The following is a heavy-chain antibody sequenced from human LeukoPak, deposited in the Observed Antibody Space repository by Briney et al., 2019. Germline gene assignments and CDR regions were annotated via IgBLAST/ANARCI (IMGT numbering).Heavy chain of an antibody. D-gene: IGHD3-22*01. CDR2: ISAYNGNT. CDR3: ARVAAYYDSSGYSYY. J-gene: IGHJ4*02. Sequence: ASVKVSCKASGYTFTSYGISWVRQAPGQGLEWMGWISAYNGNTNYAQKLQGRVTMTTDTSTSTAYMELRSLRSDDTAVYYCARVAAYYDSSGYSYYWGRGTLVTVSS. V-gene: IGHV1-18*01. CDR1: GYTFTSYG.